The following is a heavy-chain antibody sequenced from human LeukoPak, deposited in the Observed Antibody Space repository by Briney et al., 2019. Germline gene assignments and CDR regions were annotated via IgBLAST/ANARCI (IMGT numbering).Heavy chain of an antibody. V-gene: IGHV4-61*01. CDR1: GGYVSSGSYY. CDR2: PYYSGTT. J-gene: IGHJ3*02. Sequence: SETLSLTCTVSGGYVSSGSYYWSWIRQPPGKGLEWIGYPYYSGTTIYNPSLKTRVTISVDTSKNQFSLKLSSVTAADTAVYYCARESRQQLVLAFDIWGQGTMVTVSS. CDR3: ARESRQQLVLAFDI. D-gene: IGHD6-13*01.